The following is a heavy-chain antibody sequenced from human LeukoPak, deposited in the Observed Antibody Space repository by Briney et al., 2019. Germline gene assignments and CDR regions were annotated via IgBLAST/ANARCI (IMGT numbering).Heavy chain of an antibody. CDR2: INHNGNVN. Sequence: GGSLRLSCAASGFTFSSYWMNWARQAPGKGLEWVASINHNGNVNYYVDSVKGRFTISRDNAKNSLYLQMSNLRAEDTAVYYCTRQDVGTSSWLTWGQGTLVTVSS. CDR1: GFTFSSYW. D-gene: IGHD2-2*01. V-gene: IGHV3-7*03. J-gene: IGHJ5*02. CDR3: TRQDVGTSSWLT.